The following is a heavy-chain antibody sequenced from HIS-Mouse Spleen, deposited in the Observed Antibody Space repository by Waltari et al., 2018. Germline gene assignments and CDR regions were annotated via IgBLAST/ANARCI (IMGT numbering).Heavy chain of an antibody. V-gene: IGHV1-8*01. CDR1: GYTFTSYD. CDR2: MNPNSGNT. D-gene: IGHD3-3*01. J-gene: IGHJ3*02. CDR3: ARGLRFLESFDAFDI. Sequence: QVQLVQSGAEVKKPGASVKVSCKVSGYTFTSYDHNWVRQATGQGLEWRGWMNPNSGNTGYAQKFQGRVTMTRNTSISTAYMELSSLRSEDTAVYYCARGLRFLESFDAFDIWGQGTMVTVSS.